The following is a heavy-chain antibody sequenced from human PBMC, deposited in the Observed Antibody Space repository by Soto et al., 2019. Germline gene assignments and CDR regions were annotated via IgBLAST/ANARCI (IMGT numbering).Heavy chain of an antibody. V-gene: IGHV4-30-4*01. CDR2: IFHSGST. D-gene: IGHD3-3*01. Sequence: QVQLQESGPGLVKPSQTLSLTCTVPGASITSGAYYWSWIRQPPGKGLESIGYIFHSGSTYYNPSPERRTSISVDTSKNQFSLRLNSMSAADTAMYYCARADYDFLDGYPGYFCGMDVWGQGTTVTVSS. CDR3: ARADYDFLDGYPGYFCGMDV. J-gene: IGHJ6*02. CDR1: GASITSGAYY.